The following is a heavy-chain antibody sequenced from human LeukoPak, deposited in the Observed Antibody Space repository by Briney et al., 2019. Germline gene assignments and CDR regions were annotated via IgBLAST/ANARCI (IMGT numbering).Heavy chain of an antibody. CDR3: TRVRGYSTRDFDY. D-gene: IGHD6-13*01. CDR1: GFTFSSYW. V-gene: IGHV3-74*01. Sequence: GGSLRLSCAASGFTFSSYWMHWVRQAPGKGLVWVSHINSDGSSTNYADSVKGRFTISRDNAKNTLYLQMNSLRAEDTAVYYCTRVRGYSTRDFDYWGQGTLVTVSS. J-gene: IGHJ4*02. CDR2: INSDGSST.